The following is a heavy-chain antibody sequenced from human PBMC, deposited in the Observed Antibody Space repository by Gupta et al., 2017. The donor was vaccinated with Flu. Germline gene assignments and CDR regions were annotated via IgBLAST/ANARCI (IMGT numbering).Heavy chain of an antibody. CDR3: AREMKAVAGTPHYYGMDV. J-gene: IGHJ6*02. CDR1: GFTVSSNY. D-gene: IGHD6-19*01. V-gene: IGHV3-53*02. Sequence: EVQLVETGGGLIQPGGSLRLSCAASGFTVSSNYMSWVRQAPGKGLEWVSVIYSGGSTYYADSVKGRFTISRDNSKNTLYLQMNSLRAEDTAVYYCAREMKAVAGTPHYYGMDVWGQGTTVPVSS. CDR2: IYSGGST.